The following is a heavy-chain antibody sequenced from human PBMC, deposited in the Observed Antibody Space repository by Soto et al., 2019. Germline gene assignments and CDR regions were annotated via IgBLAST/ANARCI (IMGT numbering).Heavy chain of an antibody. Sequence: EVQLVESGGGLVQPGRSLRLACAASGFTFDDYAMHCVRPAPGKGLEWVSGIRWNSGSIGYADSVKGRFTISRDNAKNSLYVQMTSLGAEDTALYYGAKVAVDGTRTGAFDICGQGTMVTVSS. CDR3: AKVAVDGTRTGAFDI. CDR2: IRWNSGSI. J-gene: IGHJ3*02. CDR1: GFTFDDYA. D-gene: IGHD6-19*01. V-gene: IGHV3-9*01.